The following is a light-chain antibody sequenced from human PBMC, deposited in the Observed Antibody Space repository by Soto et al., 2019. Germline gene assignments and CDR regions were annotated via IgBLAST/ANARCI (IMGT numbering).Light chain of an antibody. Sequence: DIQMTQSPSTLSASVGDRVTITCRASQDINDYLAWYQQKPGKSPKVLIYDASTLESGVPSRFSGSGSGTQFTLTISGLQPDVLVTYICQQYNSHRTFGQGTKVQIK. V-gene: IGKV1-5*01. J-gene: IGKJ1*01. CDR2: DAS. CDR1: QDINDY. CDR3: QQYNSHRT.